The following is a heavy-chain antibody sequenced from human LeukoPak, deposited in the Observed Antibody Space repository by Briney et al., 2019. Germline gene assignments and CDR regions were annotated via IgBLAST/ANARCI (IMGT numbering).Heavy chain of an antibody. D-gene: IGHD2-21*02. V-gene: IGHV4-4*07. CDR1: GGSISSYY. CDR3: ARDLAYCGGDCYNGYYYYGMDV. Sequence: PSETLSLTCTVSGGSISSYYWSWIRQPAGKGLEWIGRIYTSGSTNYNPSLKSRVTMSVDTSKNQFSLKLSSVTAADTAVYYCARDLAYCGGDCYNGYYYYGMDVWGQGTTVTVSS. J-gene: IGHJ6*02. CDR2: IYTSGST.